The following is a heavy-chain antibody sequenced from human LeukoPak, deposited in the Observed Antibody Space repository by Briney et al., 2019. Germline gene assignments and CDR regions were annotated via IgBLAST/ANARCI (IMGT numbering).Heavy chain of an antibody. Sequence: SETLSLTCSVSGGYIGTYYWTWIRQPPGKGVEWIGYIFHSGATKYDTSLKGRVTISLDMSKNQFSLRLNSVTATDTAVYYCARGTGYYNYLDPWGQGTLVIVSS. J-gene: IGHJ5*02. CDR1: GGYIGTYY. D-gene: IGHD5-12*01. V-gene: IGHV4-59*08. CDR2: IFHSGAT. CDR3: ARGTGYYNYLDP.